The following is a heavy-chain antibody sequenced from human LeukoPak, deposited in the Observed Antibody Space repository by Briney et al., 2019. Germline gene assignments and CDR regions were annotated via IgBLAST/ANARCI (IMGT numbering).Heavy chain of an antibody. J-gene: IGHJ4*02. CDR3: AKDRGIAAAGLFDY. CDR1: GFTFSSYG. D-gene: IGHD6-13*01. V-gene: IGHV3-30*02. Sequence: GGSLRLSCAAAGFTFSSYGMHWVRQAPGKGLEWVAFIRYDGSNKYYADSVKGRFTISRDNSKNTLYLQMNSLRAEDTAVYYCAKDRGIAAAGLFDYWGQGTLVTVSS. CDR2: IRYDGSNK.